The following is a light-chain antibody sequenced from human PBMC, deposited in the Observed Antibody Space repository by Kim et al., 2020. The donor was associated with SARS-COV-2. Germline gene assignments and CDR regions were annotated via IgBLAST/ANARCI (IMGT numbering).Light chain of an antibody. Sequence: VSLGERVTLSCRASQNINTNVAWFHQKPGQAPRLLIYAASIRATGIPARFSGSGSGTQFTLTINRLQSEDSAGFFCHQYYDWPLTFGGGTKVDIK. CDR1: QNINTN. CDR2: AAS. V-gene: IGKV3D-15*01. J-gene: IGKJ4*01. CDR3: HQYYDWPLT.